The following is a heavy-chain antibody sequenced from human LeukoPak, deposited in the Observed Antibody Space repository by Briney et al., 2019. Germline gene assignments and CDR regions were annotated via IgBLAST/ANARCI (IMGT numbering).Heavy chain of an antibody. CDR1: AFTFSRYA. CDR3: AFNHLFDY. CDR2: ISGSGDST. D-gene: IGHD1-14*01. V-gene: IGHV3-23*01. Sequence: GGSLRLSCAASAFTFSRYAMSWVRQAPGTGLEWVSAISGSGDSTYYADSVKGRFTISRDNSKNTLYLQMNSLRAEDTAVYYCAFNHLFDYWGQGTLVTVSS. J-gene: IGHJ4*02.